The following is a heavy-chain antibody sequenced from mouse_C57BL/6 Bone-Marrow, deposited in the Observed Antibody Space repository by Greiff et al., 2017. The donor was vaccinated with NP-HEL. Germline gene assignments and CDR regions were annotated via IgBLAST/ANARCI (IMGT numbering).Heavy chain of an antibody. CDR2: IYPRSGNT. V-gene: IGHV1-81*01. D-gene: IGHD2-5*01. J-gene: IGHJ2*01. Sequence: QVQLQQSGAELARPGASVKLSCKASGYTFTSYGISWVKQRTGQGLEWIGEIYPRSGNTYYNEKFKGKATLTADKSSSTAYMELRSLTSEDSAVYFCAREGGYSNYLDYWGQGTTLTVSS. CDR3: AREGGYSNYLDY. CDR1: GYTFTSYG.